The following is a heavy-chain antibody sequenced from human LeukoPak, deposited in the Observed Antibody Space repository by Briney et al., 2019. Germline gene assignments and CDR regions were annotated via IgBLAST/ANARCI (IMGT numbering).Heavy chain of an antibody. Sequence: GESPKISCKGSGYSFTSYWIGWVRRMPGKGLEWMGIIYPGDSDTRYSTSFQGQVTISADNSISTAYLQWSSLKASETAMYYCARRPITGTTGGAFDIWGQGTMVTVSS. V-gene: IGHV5-51*01. J-gene: IGHJ3*02. CDR1: GYSFTSYW. D-gene: IGHD1-14*01. CDR2: IYPGDSDT. CDR3: ARRPITGTTGGAFDI.